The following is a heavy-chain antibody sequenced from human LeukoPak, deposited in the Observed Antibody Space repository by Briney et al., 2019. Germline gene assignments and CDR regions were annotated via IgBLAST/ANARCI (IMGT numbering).Heavy chain of an antibody. CDR3: ASTYYYDTQD. D-gene: IGHD3-22*01. J-gene: IGHJ4*02. CDR1: GFTVSRNF. Sequence: PGGSLRLSCAASGFTVSRNFMNWVRQAPGKGLEWVSSISTGSSYIYYADSVKGRLTISRDNAKNSLYLQMNSLRAEDTAVYYCASTYYYDTQDWGQGTLVTVSS. V-gene: IGHV3-21*01. CDR2: ISTGSSYI.